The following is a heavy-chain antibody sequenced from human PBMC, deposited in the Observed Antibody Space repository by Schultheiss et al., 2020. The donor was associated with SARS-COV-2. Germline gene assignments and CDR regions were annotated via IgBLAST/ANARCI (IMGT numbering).Heavy chain of an antibody. CDR2: IYYSGST. CDR1: GGSISSYY. V-gene: IGHV4-59*08. CDR3: ARHGGYTYGYDY. J-gene: IGHJ4*02. D-gene: IGHD5-18*01. Sequence: SETLSLTCTVSGGSISSYYWSWIRQHPGKGLEWIGYIYYSGSTNYNPSLKSRVTMSVDTSKNQFSLNLSSVTAADTAVYYCARHGGYTYGYDYWGQGTVVTVSS.